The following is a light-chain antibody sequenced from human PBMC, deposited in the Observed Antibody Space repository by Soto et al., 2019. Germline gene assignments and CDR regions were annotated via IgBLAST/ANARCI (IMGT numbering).Light chain of an antibody. J-gene: IGKJ2*01. Sequence: DLVMTPSPASLSVSLGERATINCKSSQSVLYSSDNKNYLAWYQRRPGQPPKLLIYWASTRESGVPDRFSGSGSGTDFTLTISSLQAEDVAVYYCHQYDSTPRTFGQGTNLEI. CDR3: HQYDSTPRT. CDR1: QSVLYSSDNKNY. CDR2: WAS. V-gene: IGKV4-1*01.